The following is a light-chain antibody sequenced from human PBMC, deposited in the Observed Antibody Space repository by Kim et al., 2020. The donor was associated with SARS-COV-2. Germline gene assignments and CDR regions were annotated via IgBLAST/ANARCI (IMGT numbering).Light chain of an antibody. CDR3: QAWDSNTLV. V-gene: IGLV3-1*01. Sequence: SYELTQPPSVSVSPGQTASITCSGDKLGDKYACWYQQKPGQSPLLVIYQDNKRPSGIPERFSGSNSGNTATLTISGTQAVDEADYYCQAWDSNTLVFGGGTKRTVL. CDR1: KLGDKY. J-gene: IGLJ3*02. CDR2: QDN.